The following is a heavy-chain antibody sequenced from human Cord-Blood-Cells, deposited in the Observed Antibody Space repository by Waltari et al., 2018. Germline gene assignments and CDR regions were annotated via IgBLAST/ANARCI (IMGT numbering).Heavy chain of an antibody. CDR3: SRRSGDPRLGSPDAFDI. CDR2: TNPERVTK. V-gene: IGHV1-2*02. CDR1: GYTFTGYY. Sequence: QVQLVQSGAEVKKPGASVKVSCKASGYTFTGYYMHWVRQAHGQGLEWMAWTNPERVTKNYTQQFQGSASMTRDTSISAAYLELRRPRADDTALYSCSRRSGDPRLGSPDAFDISGQGTMVTVSS. D-gene: IGHD6-25*01. J-gene: IGHJ3*02.